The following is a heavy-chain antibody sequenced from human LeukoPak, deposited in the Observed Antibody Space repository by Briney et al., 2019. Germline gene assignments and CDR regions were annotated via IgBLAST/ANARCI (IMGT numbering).Heavy chain of an antibody. Sequence: PSETLSLTCTVSGGSISSYYWSWIRQPPGKGLEWIGYIYYSGSTNYNPSLKSRVTISVDTSKNQFSLKLSSVTAADTAVYYCARESSSGWYGGAFDIWGQGTMVTVSS. D-gene: IGHD6-19*01. CDR1: GGSISSYY. J-gene: IGHJ3*02. CDR2: IYYSGST. V-gene: IGHV4-59*01. CDR3: ARESSSGWYGGAFDI.